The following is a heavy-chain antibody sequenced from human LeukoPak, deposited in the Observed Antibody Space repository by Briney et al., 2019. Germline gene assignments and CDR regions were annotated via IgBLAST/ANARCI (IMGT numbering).Heavy chain of an antibody. CDR3: ARDPGNHYGDHADWYFDL. Sequence: SETLSLTCTVSGGSISSYYRSWIRQPPGKGLEWIGYLYYSGSTNYNPSLKSRVTISVDTSKNQFSLKLSSVTAADTAVYYCARDPGNHYGDHADWYFDLWGRGTLVTVSS. CDR2: LYYSGST. CDR1: GGSISSYY. J-gene: IGHJ2*01. V-gene: IGHV4-59*01. D-gene: IGHD4-17*01.